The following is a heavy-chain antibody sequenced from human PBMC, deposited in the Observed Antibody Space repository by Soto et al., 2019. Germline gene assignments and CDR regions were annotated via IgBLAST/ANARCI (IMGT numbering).Heavy chain of an antibody. V-gene: IGHV3-30-3*01. CDR1: GFTFSSYW. Sequence: GSLRLSCAASGFTFSSYWMHWVRQAPGKGLEWVAVISYDGSNKYYADSVKGRFTISRDNSKNTLYLQMNSLRAEDTAVYYCARDPGRLRYFDWLFMYYFDYWGQGTLVTVSS. J-gene: IGHJ4*02. D-gene: IGHD3-9*01. CDR3: ARDPGRLRYFDWLFMYYFDY. CDR2: ISYDGSNK.